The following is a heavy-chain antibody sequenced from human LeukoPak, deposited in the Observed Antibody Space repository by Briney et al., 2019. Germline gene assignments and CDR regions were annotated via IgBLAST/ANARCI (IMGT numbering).Heavy chain of an antibody. CDR3: ARHGSTDYFDY. CDR2: IYYSGST. CDR1: GGSISSATSY. Sequence: SETLSLTCAVSGGSISSATSYWGWIRQPPGKVLEWLGRIYYSGSTFYNPSLKSRVTISVDTSKNQFSLRLSSVTAADTAVYYCARHGSTDYFDYWGQGTLVTVSS. D-gene: IGHD2-2*03. V-gene: IGHV4-39*01. J-gene: IGHJ4*02.